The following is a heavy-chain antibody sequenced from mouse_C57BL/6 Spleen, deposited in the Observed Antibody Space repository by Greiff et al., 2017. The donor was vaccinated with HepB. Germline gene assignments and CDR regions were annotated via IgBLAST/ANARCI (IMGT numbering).Heavy chain of an antibody. CDR2: IDPSDSYT. CDR1: GYTFTSYW. J-gene: IGHJ3*01. D-gene: IGHD2-4*01. V-gene: IGHV1-50*01. Sequence: QVQLQQPGAELVKPGASVKLSCKASGYTFTSYWMQWVKQRPGQGLEWIGEIDPSDSYTNYNQKLKGKDTLTVYTASSTAYMQLSSLTSEDSAVYYCARPYDYDGRLWFAYWGQGTLVTVSA. CDR3: ARPYDYDGRLWFAY.